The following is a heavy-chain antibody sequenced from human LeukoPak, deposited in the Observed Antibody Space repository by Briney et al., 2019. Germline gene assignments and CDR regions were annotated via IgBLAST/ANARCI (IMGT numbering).Heavy chain of an antibody. J-gene: IGHJ4*02. CDR2: ISSSSSYI. CDR3: ARDSGSYWSD. CDR1: AFTFSSYS. Sequence: GGSLRLSCAASAFTFSSYSMNWVRQAPGKGLEWVSSISSSSSYIYYADSVKGRFTISRDNAKNSLYLQMNSLRADDTAVYYCARDSGSYWSDWGQGTLVTVSS. D-gene: IGHD1-26*01. V-gene: IGHV3-21*01.